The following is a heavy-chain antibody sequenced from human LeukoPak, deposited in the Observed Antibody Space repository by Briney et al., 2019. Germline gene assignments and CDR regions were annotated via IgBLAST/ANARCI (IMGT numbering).Heavy chain of an antibody. V-gene: IGHV3-30*18. J-gene: IGHJ6*02. Sequence: GGPLRLSCAAAVFSYSSYGMGGVRQARGKGLEGVAVISYDGSNEYYVDSVKGRFTISIDNSKKTLYLQMNSLRAEDTAVYYCAKDRSSMGYAGMDVWGQGTTVTVSS. D-gene: IGHD2-8*01. CDR2: ISYDGSNE. CDR1: VFSYSSYG. CDR3: AKDRSSMGYAGMDV.